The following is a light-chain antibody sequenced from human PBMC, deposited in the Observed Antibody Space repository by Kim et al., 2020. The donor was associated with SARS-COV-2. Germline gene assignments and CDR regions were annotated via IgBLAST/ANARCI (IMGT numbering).Light chain of an antibody. CDR3: LLYYNGSRI. CDR1: TGVVSRVHR. CDR2: DTS. V-gene: IGLV7-46*01. J-gene: IGLJ2*01. Sequence: TVTLSCGSSTGVVSRVHRPYWFQQQPDPPPRTLIYDTSYTPSWTPARLSGSLLGGDAALTLSGALPEDEAEYYCLLYYNGSRIFGGGTQLTVL.